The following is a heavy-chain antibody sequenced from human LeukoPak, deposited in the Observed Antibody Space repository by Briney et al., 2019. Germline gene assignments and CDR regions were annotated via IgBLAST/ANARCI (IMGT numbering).Heavy chain of an antibody. CDR2: ISSSSSYI. CDR3: ARDSTYYYGSSGYPPDY. CDR1: GFTFSSYS. V-gene: IGHV3-21*01. D-gene: IGHD3-22*01. Sequence: GGSLRLSYAASGFTFSSYSMNWVRQAPGKGLEWVSSISSSSSYIYYADSVKSRFTISRDNAKNSLYLQMYSLRGEDTAVYYCARDSTYYYGSSGYPPDYWGQGTLVTVSS. J-gene: IGHJ4*02.